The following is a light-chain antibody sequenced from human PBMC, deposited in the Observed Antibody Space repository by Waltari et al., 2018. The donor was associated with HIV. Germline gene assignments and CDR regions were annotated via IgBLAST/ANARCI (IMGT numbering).Light chain of an antibody. CDR2: STN. J-gene: IGLJ2*01. Sequence: QTVVTQEPSLTVSPGGTVTLTCASSTGAVTSGYYPNWFQQKPGQAPRALIYSTNNTTPWTPVRFSGSLLGGKPALTLSGVQPEDEAEYYCLLYYGGAQPYVVFGGGTKLTVL. V-gene: IGLV7-43*01. CDR1: TGAVTSGYY. CDR3: LLYYGGAQPYVV.